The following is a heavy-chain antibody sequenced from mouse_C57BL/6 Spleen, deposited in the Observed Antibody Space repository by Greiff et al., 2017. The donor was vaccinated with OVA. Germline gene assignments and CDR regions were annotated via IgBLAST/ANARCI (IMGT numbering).Heavy chain of an antibody. CDR3: ARSRITTVVAPYYFDY. CDR1: GFTFSDYG. CDR2: ISSGSSTI. Sequence: EVQRVESGGGLVKPGGSLKLSCAASGFTFSDYGMHWVRQAPEKGLEWVAYISSGSSTIYYADTVKGRFTISRDNAKNTLFLQMTSLRSEDTAMYYCARSRITTVVAPYYFDYWGQGTTLTVSS. D-gene: IGHD1-1*01. J-gene: IGHJ2*01. V-gene: IGHV5-17*01.